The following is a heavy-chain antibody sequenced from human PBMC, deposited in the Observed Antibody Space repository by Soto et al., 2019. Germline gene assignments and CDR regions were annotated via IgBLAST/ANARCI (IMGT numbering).Heavy chain of an antibody. D-gene: IGHD6-13*01. Sequence: PGESLKISCKGSGYSFTSYWIGWVRQMPGKGLEWMGIIYPGDSDTRYSPSFQGQVTISADKSISTAYLQWSSLKASDTAMYYCARQVVSSSWFYYYYGMDVWGQGTTVTVSS. V-gene: IGHV5-51*01. CDR1: GYSFTSYW. J-gene: IGHJ6*02. CDR2: IYPGDSDT. CDR3: ARQVVSSSWFYYYYGMDV.